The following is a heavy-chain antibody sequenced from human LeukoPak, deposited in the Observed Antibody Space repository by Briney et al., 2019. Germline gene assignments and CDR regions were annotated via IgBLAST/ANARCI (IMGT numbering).Heavy chain of an antibody. V-gene: IGHV3-30*18. J-gene: IGHJ4*02. D-gene: IGHD3-10*01. CDR1: GFTFSSYG. CDR3: AKGPSGAMVRGVMGDY. CDR2: ISYDGSNK. Sequence: GGSLRLSCAASGFTFSSYGMHWVRQAPGKGLEWVAVISYDGSNKYYADSVKGRFTISRDNSKNTLYLQINSLRAEDTAVYYCAKGPSGAMVRGVMGDYWGQGTLVTVSS.